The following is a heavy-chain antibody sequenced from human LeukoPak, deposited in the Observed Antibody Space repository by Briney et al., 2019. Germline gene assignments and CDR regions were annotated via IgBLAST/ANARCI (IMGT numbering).Heavy chain of an antibody. CDR2: ISAYNGNT. D-gene: IGHD6-25*01. CDR3: ARAYSSVPFDY. V-gene: IGHV1-18*01. Sequence: ASVKVSCKASGYTFTSYGISWVRQAPGQGLEGMGWISAYNGNTNYAQKRQGRVTMTTDTSTSTAYMELRSLRSDDTAVYYCARAYSSVPFDYWGQGTLVTVSS. J-gene: IGHJ4*02. CDR1: GYTFTSYG.